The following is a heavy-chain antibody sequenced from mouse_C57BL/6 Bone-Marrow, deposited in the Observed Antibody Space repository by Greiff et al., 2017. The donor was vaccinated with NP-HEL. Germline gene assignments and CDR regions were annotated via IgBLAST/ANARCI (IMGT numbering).Heavy chain of an antibody. CDR1: GYAFSSYW. J-gene: IGHJ4*01. V-gene: IGHV1-80*01. CDR3: ATVYAMDY. CDR2: IYPGDGDT. Sequence: QVHVKQSGAELVKPGASVKISCKASGYAFSSYWMNWVKQRPGKGLEWIGQIYPGDGDTNYNGKFKGKATLTADKSSSTAYMQLSSLTSEDSAVYFCATVYAMDYWGQGTSVTVSS.